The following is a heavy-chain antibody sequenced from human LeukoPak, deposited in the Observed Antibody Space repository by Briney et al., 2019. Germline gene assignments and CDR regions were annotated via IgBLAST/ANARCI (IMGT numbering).Heavy chain of an antibody. CDR2: INPNSGGT. J-gene: IGHJ4*02. CDR1: GYTFTGYY. Sequence: ASVKVSCKASGYTFTGYYMHWVRQAPGQGLEWMGWINPNSGGTNYAQKFQGRVTMTRDTSISTAYMELSRLRSDDTAVYYCARDPNYYGSGSYYLIYWGQGTLVTVSS. D-gene: IGHD3-10*01. CDR3: ARDPNYYGSGSYYLIY. V-gene: IGHV1-2*02.